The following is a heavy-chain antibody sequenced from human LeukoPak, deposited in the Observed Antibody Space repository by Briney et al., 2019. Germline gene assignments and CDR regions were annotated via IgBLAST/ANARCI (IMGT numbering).Heavy chain of an antibody. Sequence: GGSLRLSCTASGFPFSSYGMHWVRQAPGKGLVWVSVIWPDGSIKYYADSVKGRFTVSRDNSKNTLYLQMNSLRAEDTAVYYCARHNHAYDWDCWDQGTLVTVSS. J-gene: IGHJ4*02. D-gene: IGHD5-12*01. V-gene: IGHV3-33*01. CDR2: IWPDGSIK. CDR3: ARHNHAYDWDC. CDR1: GFPFSSYG.